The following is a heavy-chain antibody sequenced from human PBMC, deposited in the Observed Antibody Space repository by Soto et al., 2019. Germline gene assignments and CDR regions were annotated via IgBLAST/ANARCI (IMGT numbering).Heavy chain of an antibody. Sequence: QVQLQQWGAGLLKPSETLSLTCAVYGGSFSGYYLNWIRQPPGKGLEWIGEINHSGGTNYNPSLKSRVTISVDTSKNQFSLNLSSVPAADTAVYYCARVDPRLADFGNYFDPWGQGTLVTVSS. CDR2: INHSGGT. CDR3: ARVDPRLADFGNYFDP. D-gene: IGHD3-3*01. J-gene: IGHJ5*02. V-gene: IGHV4-34*01. CDR1: GGSFSGYY.